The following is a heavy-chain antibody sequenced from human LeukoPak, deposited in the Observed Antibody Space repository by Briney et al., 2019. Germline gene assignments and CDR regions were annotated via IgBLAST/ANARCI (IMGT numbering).Heavy chain of an antibody. D-gene: IGHD3-3*01. Sequence: PGGSLRLSCAASGFTFSSYSMNWVRQAPGKGLEWVSYISSSSSTIYYADSVKGRFTISRDNAKNSLYLQMNSLRAEDTAVYYCARDFGVVITAFYYYYMDVWGKGTTVAVSS. V-gene: IGHV3-48*01. CDR2: ISSSSSTI. CDR1: GFTFSSYS. J-gene: IGHJ6*03. CDR3: ARDFGVVITAFYYYYMDV.